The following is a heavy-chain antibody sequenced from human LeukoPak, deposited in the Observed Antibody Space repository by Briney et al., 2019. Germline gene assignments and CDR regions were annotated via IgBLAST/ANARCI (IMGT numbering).Heavy chain of an antibody. Sequence: ASVKVSCKASGYTFTSYGISRVRQAPGQGLEWMGWISAYNGNTNYAQKLQGRVTMTTDTSTSTAYVELRSLRSDDTAVYYCARAHNLYGGMDVWGQGTTVTVSS. V-gene: IGHV1-18*01. CDR1: GYTFTSYG. J-gene: IGHJ6*02. CDR2: ISAYNGNT. CDR3: ARAHNLYGGMDV. D-gene: IGHD1-14*01.